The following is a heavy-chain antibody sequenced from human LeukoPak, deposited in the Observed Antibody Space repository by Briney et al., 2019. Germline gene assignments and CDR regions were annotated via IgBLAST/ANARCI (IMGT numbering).Heavy chain of an antibody. J-gene: IGHJ4*02. CDR3: TGAAGTSFVY. Sequence: GGSLRLSCAASGFTFSGSAMHWVRQASGKGLEWVGRTRSKANSYATAYAASVKGRFTISRDDSKNTAYLQMNSLKTEDTAVYYCTGAAGTSFVYWGQGTLVTVSS. CDR2: TRSKANSYAT. D-gene: IGHD6-13*01. CDR1: GFTFSGSA. V-gene: IGHV3-73*01.